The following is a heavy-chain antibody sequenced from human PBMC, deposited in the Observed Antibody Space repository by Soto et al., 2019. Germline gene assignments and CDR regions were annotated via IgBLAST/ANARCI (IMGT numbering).Heavy chain of an antibody. CDR1: GFTFDDYA. V-gene: IGHV3-9*01. J-gene: IGHJ4*02. CDR3: AKDEGYNIEPHEGAFDY. CDR2: ISWNSGSI. D-gene: IGHD1-1*01. Sequence: EVQLVESGGGLVQPGRSLRLSCAASGFTFDDYAMHWVRQAPGKGLEWVSGISWNSGSIGYADSVKGRFTISRDNAKNSLYLQMNSLRAEDTALYYCAKDEGYNIEPHEGAFDYWGQGTLVTVSS.